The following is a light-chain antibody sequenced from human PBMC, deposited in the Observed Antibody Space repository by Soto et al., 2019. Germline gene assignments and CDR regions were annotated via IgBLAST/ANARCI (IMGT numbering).Light chain of an antibody. V-gene: IGLV2-23*01. CDR2: EDS. J-gene: IGLJ3*02. Sequence: QSALTQPASVSGSPGQSITISCTGTSSDAGNYNFVSWYQQHPGNAPKVIIYEDSTRPSGVSNRISGSKSGNTASLTISGLQAEAEADYYCCSYAGSSTSWVFGGGTKLTVL. CDR3: CSYAGSSTSWV. CDR1: SSDAGNYNF.